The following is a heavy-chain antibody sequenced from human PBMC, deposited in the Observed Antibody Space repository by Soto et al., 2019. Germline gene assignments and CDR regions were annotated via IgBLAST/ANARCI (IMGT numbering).Heavy chain of an antibody. Sequence: EVHLLESGGGLVQPGGSLRLSCEASAFTFSNQAMSWVRQAPGKGLEWVSTISGNGGSTYYADSVRGRFTISRDNSKNTLYLQMNSLRDEETAVYYCGPQILWFGELPDFDHWGQGTLVTVSS. CDR2: ISGNGGST. CDR3: GPQILWFGELPDFDH. CDR1: AFTFSNQA. V-gene: IGHV3-23*01. D-gene: IGHD3-10*01. J-gene: IGHJ4*02.